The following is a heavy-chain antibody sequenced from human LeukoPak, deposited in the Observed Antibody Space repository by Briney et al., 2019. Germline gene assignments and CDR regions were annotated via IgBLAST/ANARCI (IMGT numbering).Heavy chain of an antibody. V-gene: IGHV1-18*01. CDR2: ISAYNGNT. J-gene: IGHJ6*03. CDR3: ARIRDGYYYMDV. CDR1: GYTFTSYG. D-gene: IGHD2-21*02. Sequence: ASVNVSCKASGYTFTSYGLSWVRQAPGQGLEWMGWISAYNGNTNYAQTLQGRVTITTDTSTSTAYMELRSLRCDDTAVYYCARIRDGYYYMDVWGKGTTVTVSS.